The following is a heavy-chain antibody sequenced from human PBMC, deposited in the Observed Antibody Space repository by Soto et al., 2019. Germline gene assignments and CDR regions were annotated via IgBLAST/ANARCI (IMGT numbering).Heavy chain of an antibody. Sequence: QVTLKESGPVLVKPTETLTLTCTGSGFSLSNARMGVSWLRQPPGKALEWLAHIFSNDEKSYSTSLKSRLTISKDTSKSQVVLTMTNMDPVDTATYYCARILYDYVWGSYRYTSYYYGMDVWGQGTTVTVSS. CDR1: GFSLSNARMG. CDR3: ARILYDYVWGSYRYTSYYYGMDV. CDR2: IFSNDEK. V-gene: IGHV2-26*01. J-gene: IGHJ6*02. D-gene: IGHD3-16*02.